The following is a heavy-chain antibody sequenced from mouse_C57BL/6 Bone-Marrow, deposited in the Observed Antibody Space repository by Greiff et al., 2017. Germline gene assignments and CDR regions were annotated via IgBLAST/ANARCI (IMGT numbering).Heavy chain of an antibody. CDR3: AGDGPSFAY. V-gene: IGHV1-50*01. CDR1: GYTFTSYW. Sequence: QVQLQQPGAELVKPGASVKLSCKASGYTFTSYWMQWVKQRPGQGLEWIGEIDPSDSYTNYNQKFKGKATLTVDTSSSTAYMQLSSLTSEDSAVYYCAGDGPSFAYWGQGTLVTVSA. J-gene: IGHJ3*01. CDR2: IDPSDSYT. D-gene: IGHD2-3*01.